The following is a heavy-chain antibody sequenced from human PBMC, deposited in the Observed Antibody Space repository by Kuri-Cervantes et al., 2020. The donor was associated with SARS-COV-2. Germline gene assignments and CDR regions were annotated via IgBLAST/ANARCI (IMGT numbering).Heavy chain of an antibody. CDR2: IKSKSDDGTT. D-gene: IGHD1-1*01. CDR1: GFTFSSYA. V-gene: IGHV3-15*01. J-gene: IGHJ3*02. CDR3: TTGGTTTSFAFDT. Sequence: GESLKISCAASGFTFSSYAMSWVRQAPGKGLEWVGRIKSKSDDGTTDYAAPVKGRFTLSRDDLENTVYLQMNSLKPEDTAVYYCTTGGTTTSFAFDTWGQGTMVTVSS.